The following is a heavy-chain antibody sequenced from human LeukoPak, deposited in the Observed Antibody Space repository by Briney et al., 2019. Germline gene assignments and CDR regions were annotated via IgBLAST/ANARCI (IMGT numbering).Heavy chain of an antibody. CDR1: GFTFSSYS. V-gene: IGHV3-21*01. Sequence: GGSLRLSCAASGFTFSSYSMTWVRQAPGKGLEWVSSISSDSDYIYYADSLKGRFTISRDNAKNSLYLQMISLRAEDTAVYYCARVAFGLYVMDVWGQGTTVTVSS. J-gene: IGHJ6*02. CDR3: ARVAFGLYVMDV. CDR2: ISSDSDYI. D-gene: IGHD3/OR15-3a*01.